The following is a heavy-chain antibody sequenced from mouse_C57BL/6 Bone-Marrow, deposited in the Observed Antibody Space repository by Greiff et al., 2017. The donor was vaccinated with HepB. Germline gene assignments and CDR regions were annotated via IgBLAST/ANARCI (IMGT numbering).Heavy chain of an antibody. D-gene: IGHD1-1*01. Sequence: EVQVVESGGGLVKPGGSLKLSCAASGFTFSSYAMSWVRQTPEKRLEWVATISDGGSYTYYPDNVKGRFTISRDNAKNNLYLQMSHLKSEDTAMYYCARGGIYYGSSTGWYFDVWGTGTTVTVSS. CDR2: ISDGGSYT. J-gene: IGHJ1*03. V-gene: IGHV5-4*01. CDR1: GFTFSSYA. CDR3: ARGGIYYGSSTGWYFDV.